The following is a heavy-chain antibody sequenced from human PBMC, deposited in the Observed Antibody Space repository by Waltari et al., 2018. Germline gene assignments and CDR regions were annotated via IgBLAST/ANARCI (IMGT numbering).Heavy chain of an antibody. J-gene: IGHJ5*02. CDR2: INQSGST. Sequence: QVQLQQWGAGLLKPSETLSLTCAVYGGSFSGYYWSWIRQPPGKGLEWIGEINQSGSTNYNPSLKSRVTRSVDTSKNQFSLKLSSVTAADTAVYYCARGGDRITIFGVVILYNWFDPWGQGTLVTVSS. CDR1: GGSFSGYY. CDR3: ARGGDRITIFGVVILYNWFDP. D-gene: IGHD3-3*01. V-gene: IGHV4-34*01.